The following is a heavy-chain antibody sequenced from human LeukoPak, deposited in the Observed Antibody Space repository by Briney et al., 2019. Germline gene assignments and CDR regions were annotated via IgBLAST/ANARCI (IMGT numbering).Heavy chain of an antibody. Sequence: SETLSLTCTVSGGSISSSSFYWGWIRQPPGRGLEWIGSIYYSGSTSYNPSLKSRVTVSVDTSKNQFSLKLSSVTAADTAVYYCARLPTITFFDYWGQGTLVTVSS. V-gene: IGHV4-39*01. CDR3: ARLPTITFFDY. CDR2: IYYSGST. D-gene: IGHD5-12*01. CDR1: GGSISSSSFY. J-gene: IGHJ4*02.